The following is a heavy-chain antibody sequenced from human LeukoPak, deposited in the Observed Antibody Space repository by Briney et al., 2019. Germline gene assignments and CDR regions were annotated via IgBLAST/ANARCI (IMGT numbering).Heavy chain of an antibody. D-gene: IGHD2-15*01. V-gene: IGHV4-34*01. Sequence: SETLSLTCAVYGGSFSGYYWSWIRQPPGKGLEWIGEINHSGSTNYNPSLKSRVTISVDTSKNQFSLKLSSVTAADTAVYYCARGRGPPRYCSGGSCHNWFDPWGQGTLVTVSS. J-gene: IGHJ5*02. CDR1: GGSFSGYY. CDR3: ARGRGPPRYCSGGSCHNWFDP. CDR2: INHSGST.